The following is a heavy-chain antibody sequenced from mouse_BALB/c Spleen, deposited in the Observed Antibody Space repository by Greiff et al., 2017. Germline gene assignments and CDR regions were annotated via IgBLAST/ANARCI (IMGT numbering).Heavy chain of an antibody. D-gene: IGHD1-1*01. CDR1: GFTFSSYA. CDR2: ISSGGSYT. J-gene: IGHJ4*01. Sequence: EVHLVESGGGLVKPGGSLKLSCAASGFTFSSYAMSWVRQSPEKRLEWVAEISSGGSYTYYPDTVTGRFTISRDNAKNTLYLEMSSLRSEDTAMYYCARGLRGDAMDYWGQGTSVTVSA. CDR3: ARGLRGDAMDY. V-gene: IGHV5-9-4*01.